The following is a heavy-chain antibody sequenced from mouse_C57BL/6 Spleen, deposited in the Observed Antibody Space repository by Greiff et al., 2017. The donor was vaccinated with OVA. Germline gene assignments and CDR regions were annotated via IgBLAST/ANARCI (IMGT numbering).Heavy chain of an antibody. CDR3: AREGLRRVGYFAY. D-gene: IGHD2-4*01. CDR1: GYTFTDYN. Sequence: QLQQSGPELVKPGASVKMSCKASGYTFTDYNMHWVKQSHGKSLEWIGYINPNNGGTSYNQKFKGKAKLTVNKSSSTAYMELRSLTSEDSAVYYCAREGLRRVGYFAYWGQGTTLTVSS. J-gene: IGHJ2*01. V-gene: IGHV1-22*01. CDR2: INPNNGGT.